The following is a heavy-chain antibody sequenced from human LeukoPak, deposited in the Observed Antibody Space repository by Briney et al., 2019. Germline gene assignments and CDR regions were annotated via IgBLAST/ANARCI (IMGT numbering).Heavy chain of an antibody. Sequence: GRSLRLSCAASGFTFSRYGMHWVRQAPGKGLEWVAVISYDGSNKYYADSVKGRFTISRDNSKNTLYLQMNSLRAEDTAVYYCARSYSYGGIHYWGQGTLVTVSS. V-gene: IGHV3-30*03. CDR2: ISYDGSNK. CDR1: GFTFSRYG. D-gene: IGHD5-18*01. CDR3: ARSYSYGGIHY. J-gene: IGHJ4*02.